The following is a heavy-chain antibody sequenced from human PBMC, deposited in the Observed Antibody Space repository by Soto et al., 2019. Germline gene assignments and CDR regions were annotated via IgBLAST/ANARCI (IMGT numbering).Heavy chain of an antibody. V-gene: IGHV4-59*01. CDR3: AKDKASITHAFDI. CDR1: GGSISNYY. CDR2: IYYSGST. Sequence: SETLSLTCTVSGGSISNYYWSWIRQPPGKGLEWIGYIYYSGSTNYNPSLKSRVTISVDTSKNQFSLKLSSVTAEDTALYYCAKDKASITHAFDIWGQGTMVTVSS. J-gene: IGHJ3*02. D-gene: IGHD3-10*01.